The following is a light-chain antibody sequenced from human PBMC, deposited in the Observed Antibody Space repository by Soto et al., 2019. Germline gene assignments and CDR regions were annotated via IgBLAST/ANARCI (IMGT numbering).Light chain of an antibody. CDR3: QQYGSSPKT. V-gene: IGKV3-20*01. J-gene: IGKJ1*01. CDR2: GAS. Sequence: SVLTQSPGTLSLSPGDRATLSCRASQSVSSYLAWYQQKPGQAPRLLIYGASSRATGIPDRFSGSGSGTDFTLTISRLEPEDFAVYYCQQYGSSPKTFGQGTKVDIK. CDR1: QSVSSY.